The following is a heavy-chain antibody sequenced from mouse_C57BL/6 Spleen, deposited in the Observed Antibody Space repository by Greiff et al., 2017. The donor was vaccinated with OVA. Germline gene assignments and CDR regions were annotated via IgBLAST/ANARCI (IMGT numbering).Heavy chain of an antibody. CDR2: IYPGSGST. V-gene: IGHV1-55*01. D-gene: IGHD2-5*01. CDR1: GYTFTSYW. CDR3: ARAHYSNYWFAY. J-gene: IGHJ3*01. Sequence: QVQLQQSGAELVKPGASVKMSCKASGYTFTSYWITWVKQRPGQGLEWIGDIYPGSGSTNSNEKFKSKATLTVDTSSSTAYMQLSSLTSEDSAVYYCARAHYSNYWFAYWGQGTLVTVSA.